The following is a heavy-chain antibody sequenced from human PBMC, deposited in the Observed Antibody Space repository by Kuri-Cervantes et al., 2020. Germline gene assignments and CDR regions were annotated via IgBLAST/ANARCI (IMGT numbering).Heavy chain of an antibody. CDR2: ISSSSSYI. D-gene: IGHD3-10*01. V-gene: IGHV3-21*01. CDR1: GFTFSSYS. J-gene: IGHJ5*02. Sequence: GGSLRLSCAASGFTFSSYSMNWVRQAPGKGLEWVSSISSSSSYIYYADSVKGRLTISRDNAKNSLYLQMNSLRAEDTAVYYCARRDYYYGSGTHQWFDPWGQGTLVTVSS. CDR3: ARRDYYYGSGTHQWFDP.